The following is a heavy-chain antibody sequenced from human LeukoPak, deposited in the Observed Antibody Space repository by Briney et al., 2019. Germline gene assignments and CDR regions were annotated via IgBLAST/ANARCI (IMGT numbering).Heavy chain of an antibody. D-gene: IGHD6-19*01. CDR1: GFPFSFYE. J-gene: IGHJ4*02. Sequence: PGGSLRVSCVVSGFPFSFYELNWVRQAPGKGLEWVSNIGASSIPKYYADSVKGRFSISRDDARNSLYLQMNSLRVEDTAVYYCALLAVASDFDYWGQGALVTVSS. V-gene: IGHV3-48*03. CDR3: ALLAVASDFDY. CDR2: IGASSIPK.